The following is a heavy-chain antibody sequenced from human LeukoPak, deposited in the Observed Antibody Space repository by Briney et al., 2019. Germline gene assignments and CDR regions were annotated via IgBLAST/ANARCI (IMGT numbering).Heavy chain of an antibody. D-gene: IGHD3-22*01. CDR3: ARYYYDSSGYQGFYYYYGMDV. V-gene: IGHV4-59*08. CDR1: GGSISSYY. Sequence: PSETLSLTCTVSGGSISSYYWSWIRQPPGEGLEWIGYIYYSGSTNYNPSLKSRVTISVDTSKNQFSLKLSSVTAADTAVYYCARYYYDSSGYQGFYYYYGMDVWGQGTTVTVSS. CDR2: IYYSGST. J-gene: IGHJ6*02.